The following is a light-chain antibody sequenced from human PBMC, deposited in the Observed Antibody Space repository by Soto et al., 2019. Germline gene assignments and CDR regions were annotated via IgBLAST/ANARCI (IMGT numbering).Light chain of an antibody. CDR1: QGISSF. J-gene: IGKJ1*01. CDR2: AAS. Sequence: DIQLTQSPSFLSASVGDRVTIPCRASQGISSFLAWYQQKPGKAPKLLIYAASSLQSGVPSRFSGSGSGTEFTLTISGLQPDDFATYYCQQFIDGWTFGQGTKVDIK. V-gene: IGKV1-9*01. CDR3: QQFIDGWT.